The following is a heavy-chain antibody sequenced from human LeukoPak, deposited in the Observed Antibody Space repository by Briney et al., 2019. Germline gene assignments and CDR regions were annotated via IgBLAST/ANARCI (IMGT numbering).Heavy chain of an antibody. Sequence: GASVKVSCKASGYTFTSYYMHWVRQAPGQGLEWMGIINPSGGSTSYAQKFQGRVTMTRDTSTSTVYMELSSLRSEGTAVYYCARGESIPASYSSSWSFDYWGQGTLVTVSS. CDR2: INPSGGST. D-gene: IGHD6-13*01. J-gene: IGHJ4*02. CDR3: ARGESIPASYSSSWSFDY. CDR1: GYTFTSYY. V-gene: IGHV1-46*01.